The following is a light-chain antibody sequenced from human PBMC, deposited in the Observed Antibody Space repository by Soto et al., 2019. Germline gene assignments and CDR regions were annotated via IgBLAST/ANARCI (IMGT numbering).Light chain of an antibody. CDR2: DAS. CDR1: PNISNY. J-gene: IGKJ4*01. CDR3: QHRSNWPLT. Sequence: IVLTQSPATLSLSPGIRTTLSYSDSPNISNYLAWYQQKPGQAPRLLIYDASNRATGIPARFSGRGSGTDFTLTISSLEPEDFAVYYCQHRSNWPLTFGGGTKVDIK. V-gene: IGKV3-11*01.